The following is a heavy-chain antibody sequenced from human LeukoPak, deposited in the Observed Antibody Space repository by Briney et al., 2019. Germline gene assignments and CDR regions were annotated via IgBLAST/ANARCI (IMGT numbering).Heavy chain of an antibody. V-gene: IGHV5-51*01. CDR1: GYSFTIYW. J-gene: IGHJ3*02. CDR2: IYPGDSDT. D-gene: IGHD6-13*01. Sequence: GESLKISCKGSGYSFTIYWIGWVRQMPGKGLEWMGIIYPGDSDTRYSPSFQGLVTISADKFISTAYLQWNSLKASDTAMYYCARPRDSSSWNAFDIWGQGTLVTVSS. CDR3: ARPRDSSSWNAFDI.